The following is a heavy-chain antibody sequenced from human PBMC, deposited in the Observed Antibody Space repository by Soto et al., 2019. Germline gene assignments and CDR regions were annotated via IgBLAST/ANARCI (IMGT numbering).Heavy chain of an antibody. V-gene: IGHV1-3*04. J-gene: IGHJ4*01. CDR3: ARCHYQLFRIDL. CDR2: INIGTGVT. Sequence: ASVKVSCKASGYSFTDYSIQWMRQAPGQRPEWVGWINIGTGVTQISQRFQGRVNLSRDTSANTAYMELSSLRSEDAAVYYCARCHYQLFRIDLWGQGTLVTV. CDR1: GYSFTDYS. D-gene: IGHD2-2*01.